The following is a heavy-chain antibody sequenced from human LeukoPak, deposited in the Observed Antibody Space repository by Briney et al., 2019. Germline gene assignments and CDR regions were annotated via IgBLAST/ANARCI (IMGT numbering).Heavy chain of an antibody. Sequence: GASVKVSCKASGYTFTSYGISWVRQAPGQGLEWMGWISAYNGNTNYAQKLQGRVTMTRNTSISTAYMELSSLRSEDTAVYYCARGVRGYSYGFDLGYYYYYMDVWGKGTTVTVSS. J-gene: IGHJ6*03. V-gene: IGHV1-18*01. CDR2: ISAYNGNT. D-gene: IGHD5-18*01. CDR1: GYTFTSYG. CDR3: ARGVRGYSYGFDLGYYYYYMDV.